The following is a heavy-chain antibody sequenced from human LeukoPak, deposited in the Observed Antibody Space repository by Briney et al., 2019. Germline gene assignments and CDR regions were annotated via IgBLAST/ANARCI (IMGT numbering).Heavy chain of an antibody. Sequence: GGSLRLSCVASGFTFSTHNIHWVRQAPGKGLEWVSTISSSSSSYKYYADSVKGRFTISRDNAKNSLFLQMNSLGAEDTAVYYCARGGLTITMFGVPIIRNFDYWGQGTLVTVSS. CDR1: GFTFSTHN. J-gene: IGHJ4*02. CDR3: ARGGLTITMFGVPIIRNFDY. CDR2: ISSSSSSYK. D-gene: IGHD3-3*01. V-gene: IGHV3-21*01.